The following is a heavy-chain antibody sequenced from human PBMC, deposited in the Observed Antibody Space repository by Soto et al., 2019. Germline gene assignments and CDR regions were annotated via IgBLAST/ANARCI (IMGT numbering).Heavy chain of an antibody. CDR1: GFTFSHYE. Sequence: GGSLRLSCAASGFTFSHYEMNWVRQAPGKGLEWISHISTSGGTIYYADSVKGRSTISRNNGKNSLNLQMNSLRAEDTAVYYCARRGYFDGSGYVYNFYAMAVWGRGPTVTVSS. V-gene: IGHV3-48*03. J-gene: IGHJ6*02. D-gene: IGHD3-22*01. CDR2: ISTSGGTI. CDR3: ARRGYFDGSGYVYNFYAMAV.